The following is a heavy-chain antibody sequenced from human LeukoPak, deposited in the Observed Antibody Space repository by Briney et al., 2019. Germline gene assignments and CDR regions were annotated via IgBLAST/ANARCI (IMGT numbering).Heavy chain of an antibody. J-gene: IGHJ4*02. CDR2: ISWNSGSI. Sequence: GGSLRLSCAASGFTFDDYAMHWVRQAPGKGLEWVSGISWNSGSIGYADSVKGRFTISRDNAKNSLYLQMNSLRAEDTALYYCAKDTVRIAAAGNFDYWGQGTLVTVSS. D-gene: IGHD6-13*01. V-gene: IGHV3-9*01. CDR3: AKDTVRIAAAGNFDY. CDR1: GFTFDDYA.